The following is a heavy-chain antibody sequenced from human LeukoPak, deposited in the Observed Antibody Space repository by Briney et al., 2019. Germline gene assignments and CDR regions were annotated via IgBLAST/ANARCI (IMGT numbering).Heavy chain of an antibody. D-gene: IGHD6-13*01. V-gene: IGHV3-30*03. CDR3: ASGFLSSWYYLGDY. CDR1: GFTFSSYG. CDR2: ISYGGSNK. Sequence: PGGSLRLSCAASGFTFSSYGMHWVRQAPGKGLEWVAVISYGGSNKYYADSVKGRFTISRDNSKNTLYLQINSLRAEDTAVYYCASGFLSSWYYLGDYWGQGTLVTVSS. J-gene: IGHJ4*02.